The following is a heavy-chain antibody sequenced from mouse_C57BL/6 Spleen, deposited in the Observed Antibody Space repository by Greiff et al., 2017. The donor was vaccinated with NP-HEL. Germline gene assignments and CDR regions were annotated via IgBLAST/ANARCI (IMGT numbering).Heavy chain of an antibody. CDR1: GFTFSSYA. CDR3: AREGDWDGGFAY. J-gene: IGHJ3*01. V-gene: IGHV5-4*01. Sequence: EVKVVESGGGLVKPGGSLKLSCAASGFTFSSYAMSWVRQTPEKRLEWVATISDGGSYTYYPDNVKGRFTISRDNAKNNLYLQMSHLKSEDTAMYYCAREGDWDGGFAYWGQGTLVTVSA. CDR2: ISDGGSYT. D-gene: IGHD4-1*01.